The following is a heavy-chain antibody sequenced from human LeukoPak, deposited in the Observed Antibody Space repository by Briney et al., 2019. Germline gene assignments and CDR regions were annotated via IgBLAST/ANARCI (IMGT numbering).Heavy chain of an antibody. V-gene: IGHV3-15*01. CDR1: GFTFSHAW. CDR3: ARAARPGFEWSSWYFDL. J-gene: IGHJ2*01. CDR2: IKSKTEGGTT. Sequence: GGSLRLSCAASGFTFSHAWMNWVRQAPGKGLEWVGRIKSKTEGGTTDYAAPVKGRFTISRENAKNSLYLQMNSLRAGDTALYFCARAARPGFEWSSWYFDLWGRGTLVTVSS. D-gene: IGHD3-9*01.